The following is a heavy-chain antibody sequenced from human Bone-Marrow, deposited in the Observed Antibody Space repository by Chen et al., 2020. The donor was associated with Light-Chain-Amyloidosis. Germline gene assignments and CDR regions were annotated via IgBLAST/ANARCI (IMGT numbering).Heavy chain of an antibody. D-gene: IGHD4-17*01. J-gene: IGHJ6*03. CDR3: AKVDYGDYVDLDYYYYMDV. CDR2: IRYDGSNK. CDR1: GFTFSSHG. Sequence: VRLVESGGGVVQPGGSLRLSCAASGFTFSSHGMPWVRQAPGKGLEWVAFIRYDGSNKYYADSVKGRFTISRDNSKNTLYLQMNSLRAEDTAVYYCAKVDYGDYVDLDYYYYMDVWGKGTTVTVSS. V-gene: IGHV3-30*02.